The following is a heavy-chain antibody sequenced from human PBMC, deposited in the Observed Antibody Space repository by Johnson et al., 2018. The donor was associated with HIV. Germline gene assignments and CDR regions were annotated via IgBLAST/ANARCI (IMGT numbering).Heavy chain of an antibody. J-gene: IGHJ3*02. D-gene: IGHD2-15*01. V-gene: IGHV3-66*01. CDR2: IYSGGST. CDR1: GFTVSSNY. Sequence: VQLVESGGGLVQPGGSLRLSCAASGFTVSSNYMSWVRQAPGKGLEWVSVIYSGGSTYYADSVKGRFTISRDSSKNTLYLQMNSLRAEDTAVYYCAILPEWWLSPEVFDIWGQGTMVTVSS. CDR3: AILPEWWLSPEVFDI.